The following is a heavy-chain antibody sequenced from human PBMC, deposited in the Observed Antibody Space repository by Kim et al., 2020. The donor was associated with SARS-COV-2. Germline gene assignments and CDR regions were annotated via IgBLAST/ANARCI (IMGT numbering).Heavy chain of an antibody. CDR2: IYYSGST. J-gene: IGHJ3*02. D-gene: IGHD3-22*01. V-gene: IGHV4-39*01. Sequence: SETLSLTCTVSGGSISSSSYYWGWIRQPPGKGLEWIGSIYYSGSTYYNPSLKSRVTISVDTSKNQFSLKLSSVTAADTAVYYCARHLITMIVVSSAFDIWGQGTMVTVYS. CDR1: GGSISSSSYY. CDR3: ARHLITMIVVSSAFDI.